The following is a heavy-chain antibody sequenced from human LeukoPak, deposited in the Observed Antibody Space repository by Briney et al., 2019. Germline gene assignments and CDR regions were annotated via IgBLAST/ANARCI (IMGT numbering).Heavy chain of an antibody. Sequence: GGSLRLSCVASGFSFNNDGMNWVRQAPGKGLEWVSSISNIDGSTKYADSVKGRFTISTDKSKNTLFLQMNSLRAEDTAVYYCAKEDLGRTFDYWGQGTLVTVSS. D-gene: IGHD7-27*01. CDR3: AKEDLGRTFDY. V-gene: IGHV3-23*01. J-gene: IGHJ4*02. CDR2: ISNIDGST. CDR1: GFSFNNDG.